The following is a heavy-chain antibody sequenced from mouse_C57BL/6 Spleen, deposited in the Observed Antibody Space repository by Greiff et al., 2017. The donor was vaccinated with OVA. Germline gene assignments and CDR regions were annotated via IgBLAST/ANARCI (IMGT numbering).Heavy chain of an antibody. D-gene: IGHD1-1*01. CDR1: GYTFTNYW. CDR2: IYPGGGYT. J-gene: IGHJ1*03. CDR3: ARSYGSSRYFDV. Sequence: QVQLKESGAELVRPGTSVKMSCKASGYTFTNYWIGWAKQRPGHGLEWIGDIYPGGGYTNYNEKFKGKATLTADKSSSTAYMQFSSLTSEDSAIYYCARSYGSSRYFDVWGTGTTVTVSS. V-gene: IGHV1-63*01.